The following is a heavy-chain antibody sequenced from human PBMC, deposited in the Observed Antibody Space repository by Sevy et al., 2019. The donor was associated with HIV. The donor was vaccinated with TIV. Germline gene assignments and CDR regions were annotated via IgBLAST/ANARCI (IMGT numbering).Heavy chain of an antibody. Sequence: SETLSITCTVSGGSISSSRYYWGWIRQPPGKGLEWIGSIYYSGSTYYNPSLKSRVTISVDTSKNQFSLKLSSVTAADMAVYYCARHFIDFWSGYYSWGQGTLVTVSS. J-gene: IGHJ4*02. V-gene: IGHV4-39*01. CDR3: ARHFIDFWSGYYS. CDR1: GGSISSSRYY. D-gene: IGHD3-3*01. CDR2: IYYSGST.